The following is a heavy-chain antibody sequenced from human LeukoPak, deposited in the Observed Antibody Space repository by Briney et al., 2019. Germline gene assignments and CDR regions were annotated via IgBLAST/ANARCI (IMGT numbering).Heavy chain of an antibody. CDR2: ISAYNGNT. CDR3: ARIHSSGWFNPHFLYYYYYGMDV. CDR1: GYTFTSYG. Sequence: ASVKVSCKASGYTFTSYGISWVRQAPGQGLEWMGWISAYNGNTNYAQKLQGRVTMTTDTSTSTAYMELRSLRSDDTAVYCCARIHSSGWFNPHFLYYYYYGMDVWGQGTTVTVSS. J-gene: IGHJ6*02. D-gene: IGHD6-19*01. V-gene: IGHV1-18*01.